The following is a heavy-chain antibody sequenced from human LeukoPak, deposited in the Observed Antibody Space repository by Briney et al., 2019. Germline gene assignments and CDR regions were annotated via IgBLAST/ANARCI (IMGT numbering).Heavy chain of an antibody. CDR2: ISYDGSNK. V-gene: IGHV3-30*03. D-gene: IGHD3-22*01. J-gene: IGHJ4*02. CDR3: RYYDSSGLDY. CDR1: GFTFSSYG. Sequence: GGSLRLSCAASGFTFSSYGMHWVRQAPGKGLEWVAVISYDGSNKYYADPVKGRFTISRDNSKNTLYLQMNSLRAEDTAVYYCRYYDSSGLDYWGQGTLVTVSS.